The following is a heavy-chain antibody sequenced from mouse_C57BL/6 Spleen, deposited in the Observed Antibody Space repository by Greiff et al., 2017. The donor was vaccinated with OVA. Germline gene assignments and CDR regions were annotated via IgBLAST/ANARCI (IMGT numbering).Heavy chain of an antibody. CDR1: GYTFTDYY. V-gene: IGHV1-76*01. Sequence: QVQLKQSGAELVRPGASVQLSCKASGYTFTDYYINWVKQRPGQGLEWIARIYPGSGNTYYNEKFKGKATLTAEKSSSTAYMQLSSLTSEDSAVYFCARAVTTRAWFAYWGQGTLVTVSA. J-gene: IGHJ3*01. CDR3: ARAVTTRAWFAY. CDR2: IYPGSGNT. D-gene: IGHD2-2*01.